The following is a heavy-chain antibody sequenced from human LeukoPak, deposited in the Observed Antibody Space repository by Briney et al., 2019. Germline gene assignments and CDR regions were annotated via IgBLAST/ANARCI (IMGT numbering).Heavy chain of an antibody. CDR3: ARDIGYCSSTSCPQGDAFDI. CDR1: GFTFSSYS. Sequence: GGSLRLSCAASGFTFSSYSMNWVRQAPGKGLEWVSSISSSSSYIYYADSVKGRFTIPRDNAKNSLYLQMNSLRAEDTAVYYCARDIGYCSSTSCPQGDAFDIWGQGTMVTVSS. J-gene: IGHJ3*02. D-gene: IGHD2-2*03. V-gene: IGHV3-21*01. CDR2: ISSSSSYI.